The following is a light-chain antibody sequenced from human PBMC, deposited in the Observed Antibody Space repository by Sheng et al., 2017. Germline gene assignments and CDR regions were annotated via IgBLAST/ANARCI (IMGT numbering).Light chain of an antibody. CDR1: QSISTS. CDR2: GAS. CDR3: QQYYTYPLA. V-gene: IGKV1-8*01. Sequence: AIQMTQSPSSFSASIGDRVTITCRASQSISTSLAWYQQKPGKAPNLLIYGASTLPSGVPSRFIGSGSGTDFTLTISYLQSEDFATYYCQQYYTYPLAFGPGTKVDI. J-gene: IGKJ3*01.